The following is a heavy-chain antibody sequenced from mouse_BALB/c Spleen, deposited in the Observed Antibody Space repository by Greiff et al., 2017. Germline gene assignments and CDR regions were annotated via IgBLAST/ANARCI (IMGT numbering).Heavy chain of an antibody. Sequence: DVQLQESGAELVKPGASVKLSCTASGFNIKDTYMHWVKQRPEQGLEWIGRIDPANGNTKYDPKFQGKATITADTSSNTAYLQLSSLTSEDTAVYYCARAFYYAMDYWGQGTSVTVSS. V-gene: IGHV14-3*02. J-gene: IGHJ4*01. CDR2: IDPANGNT. CDR1: GFNIKDTY. CDR3: ARAFYYAMDY.